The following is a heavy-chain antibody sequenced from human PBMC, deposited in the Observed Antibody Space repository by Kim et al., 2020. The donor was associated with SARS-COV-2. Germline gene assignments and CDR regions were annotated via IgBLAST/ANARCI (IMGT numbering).Heavy chain of an antibody. V-gene: IGHV3-30*18. CDR1: GFTFSSYG. D-gene: IGHD1-20*01. CDR3: AKDTGYNTLGDY. Sequence: GGSLRLSCAASGFTFSSYGMHWVRQAPGKGLEWVAVISYDGSNKYYADSVKGRFTISRDNSKNTLYLQMNSLRAEDTAVYYCAKDTGYNTLGDYWGQGTL. CDR2: ISYDGSNK. J-gene: IGHJ4*02.